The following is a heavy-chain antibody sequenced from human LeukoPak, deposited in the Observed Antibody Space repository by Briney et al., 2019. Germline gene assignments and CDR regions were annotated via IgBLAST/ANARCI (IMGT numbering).Heavy chain of an antibody. CDR3: ARGKYYDSSGYYSYYFDY. J-gene: IGHJ4*02. CDR1: GFTFSSYW. D-gene: IGHD3-22*01. V-gene: IGHV3-7*03. Sequence: GGSLRLSCAASGFTFSSYWMSWVRQAPGKGPEWVANIKQDGSEKYYVDSVKGRFTISRDNAKNSLYLQMNSLRAEDTAVYYCARGKYYDSSGYYSYYFDYWGQGTLVTVSS. CDR2: IKQDGSEK.